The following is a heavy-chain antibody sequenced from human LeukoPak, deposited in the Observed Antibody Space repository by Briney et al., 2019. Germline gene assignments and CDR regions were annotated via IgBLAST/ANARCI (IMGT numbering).Heavy chain of an antibody. CDR1: GYTFTSYG. CDR2: ISAYTGNT. CDR3: ASSLRRSTTGYFDY. D-gene: IGHD2-2*01. Sequence: ASVKVSCKASGYTFTSYGISWVRQAPGQGLEWMGWISAYTGNTNYAQKLQGRVTMTTDTATSTAYMELRSLRSDDTAVYYCASSLRRSTTGYFDYWGQGTLVTVSS. J-gene: IGHJ4*02. V-gene: IGHV1-18*01.